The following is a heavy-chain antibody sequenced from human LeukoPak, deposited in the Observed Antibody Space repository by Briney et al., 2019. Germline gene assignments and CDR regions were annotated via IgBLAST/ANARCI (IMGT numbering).Heavy chain of an antibody. Sequence: SETLSLTCAVYGGSFSGYYWSWIRQPPGKGLEWIGEINHSGSTNYNPSLKSRVTISVDTSKNQFSLKLSSVTATDTAVYYCARGYSYGSSWGQGTLVTVSS. J-gene: IGHJ5*02. CDR2: INHSGST. CDR1: GGSFSGYY. D-gene: IGHD5-18*01. CDR3: ARGYSYGSS. V-gene: IGHV4-34*01.